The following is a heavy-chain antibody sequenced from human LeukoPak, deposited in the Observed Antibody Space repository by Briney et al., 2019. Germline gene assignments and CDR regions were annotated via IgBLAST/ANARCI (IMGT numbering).Heavy chain of an antibody. CDR3: AKYGPGSGSYSTSWYFHQ. CDR1: GGSFSDYY. Sequence: PSETLSLTCAVYGGSFSDYYWTWIRQSPWKGLEWIGEINHSGRTNYNPSLESRVTISLDTSKNQFSLKLNSVTGAGTAVYYCAKYGPGSGSYSTSWYFHQWGQGTLVTVSS. J-gene: IGHJ4*02. CDR2: INHSGRT. D-gene: IGHD1-26*01. V-gene: IGHV4-34*01.